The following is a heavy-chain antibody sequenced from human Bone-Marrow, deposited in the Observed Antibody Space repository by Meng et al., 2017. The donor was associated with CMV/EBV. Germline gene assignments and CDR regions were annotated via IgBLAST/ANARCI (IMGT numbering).Heavy chain of an antibody. V-gene: IGHV3-30*18. CDR2: IANDGSGK. D-gene: IGHD3-10*01. Sequence: GFSFSGYRLHCVRQTPCKGLGWVAVIANDGSGKYYVDSVKGRFTISRDNSKKTLYLQMNSLRAEDTAVYYCAKETSINTMIRGDDYWGQGTLVTVSS. CDR1: GFSFSGYR. J-gene: IGHJ4*02. CDR3: AKETSINTMIRGDDY.